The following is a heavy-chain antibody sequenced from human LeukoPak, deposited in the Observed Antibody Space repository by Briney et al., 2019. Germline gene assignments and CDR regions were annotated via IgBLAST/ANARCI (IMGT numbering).Heavy chain of an antibody. D-gene: IGHD3-9*01. CDR3: ARGNYDILTGRDWFDP. Sequence: SETLSLTCTAYGGSISTYYWSWIRQPPGQGLEGTGFIYYSGSTNFNPSLESRVTISVDTSKNQFSLKLSSVTAADTAVYYCARGNYDILTGRDWFDPWGQGTLVTVSS. CDR2: IYYSGST. J-gene: IGHJ5*02. V-gene: IGHV4-59*01. CDR1: GGSISTYY.